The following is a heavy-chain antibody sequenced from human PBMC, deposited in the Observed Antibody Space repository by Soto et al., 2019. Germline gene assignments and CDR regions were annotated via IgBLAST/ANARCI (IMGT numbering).Heavy chain of an antibody. Sequence: QVQLVESGGGLVKPGGSLRLSCAASGSPFSDYYMSWIGQAPGKGLEWVSYISSSGSTIYYADSVKGRFTISRDNAKNSLYLQMNSLRAEDTAVYYCARGGNAMVRGVIHSLFDYWGQGTLVTVSS. J-gene: IGHJ4*02. V-gene: IGHV3-11*01. CDR3: ARGGNAMVRGVIHSLFDY. CDR2: ISSSGSTI. CDR1: GSPFSDYY. D-gene: IGHD3-10*01.